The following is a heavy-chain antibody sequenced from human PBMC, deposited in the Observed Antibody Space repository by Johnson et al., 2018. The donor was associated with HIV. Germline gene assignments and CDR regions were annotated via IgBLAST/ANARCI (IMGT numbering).Heavy chain of an antibody. V-gene: IGHV3-64*01. CDR1: GFTFSSYA. CDR3: ARGGYSTILDAFDI. Sequence: VQLVESGGGVVQPGGSLRLSCAASGFTFSSYAMHWVRQAPGKGLEYVSAISSNGGSTYYANSVKGRFTISRDNSKNTLYLQMGSLRAEDTAVYYCARGGYSTILDAFDIWGQGTMVTVSS. D-gene: IGHD6-13*01. CDR2: ISSNGGST. J-gene: IGHJ3*02.